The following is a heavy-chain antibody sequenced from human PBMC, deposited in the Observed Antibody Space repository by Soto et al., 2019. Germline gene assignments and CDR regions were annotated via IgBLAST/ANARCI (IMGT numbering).Heavy chain of an antibody. CDR1: GYTLTELS. D-gene: IGHD3-3*01. Sequence: ASVKVSCKVSGYTLTELSMHWVRQAPGKGLEWMGGFDPEDGETIYAQKFQGRVTMTEDTSTDTAYMELSSLRSEDTAVYYCATAPSYYDFWSGYSYLDYWGQGTLVTVSS. CDR3: ATAPSYYDFWSGYSYLDY. J-gene: IGHJ4*02. V-gene: IGHV1-24*01. CDR2: FDPEDGET.